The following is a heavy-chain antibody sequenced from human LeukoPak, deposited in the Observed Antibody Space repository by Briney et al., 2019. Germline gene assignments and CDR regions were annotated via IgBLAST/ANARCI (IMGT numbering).Heavy chain of an antibody. V-gene: IGHV4-4*07. D-gene: IGHD1-26*01. Sequence: SETLSLTCTVSGGSISSYYWSWIRQSAGKGLEWIGRIYTSGSTNYNPSLKSRVTISVDKSKNQFSLKLSSVTAADTAVYYCARERNSGSYEYYYYYMDVWGKGTTVTVSS. CDR1: GGSISSYY. CDR3: ARERNSGSYEYYYYYMDV. CDR2: IYTSGST. J-gene: IGHJ6*03.